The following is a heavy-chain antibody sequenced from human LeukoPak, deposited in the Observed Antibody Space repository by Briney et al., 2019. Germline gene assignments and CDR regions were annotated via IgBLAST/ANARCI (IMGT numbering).Heavy chain of an antibody. CDR2: IYYSGST. CDR3: ARLGNRDGYNYFLDY. Sequence: SETLSLTCTVSGGSISSYYWSWIRQPPGKGLEWIGYIYYSGSTNYNPSLKSRVTISVDTSKNQFSLKLSSVTAADTAVYYCARLGNRDGYNYFLDYWGQGILVTVSS. J-gene: IGHJ4*02. V-gene: IGHV4-59*01. CDR1: GGSISSYY. D-gene: IGHD5-12*01.